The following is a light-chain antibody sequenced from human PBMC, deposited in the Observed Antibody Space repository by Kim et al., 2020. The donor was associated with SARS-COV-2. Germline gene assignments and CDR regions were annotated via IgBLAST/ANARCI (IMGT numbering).Light chain of an antibody. J-gene: IGLJ2*01. CDR3: QVWDGTTLI. Sequence: SVALGQTARITCGGNKIGSKIGHWYQQKPGQAPVLVIYRDRNRPSGIPEQISGSNSGNTATLTISRAQAGDEADYYCQVWDGTTLIFGGGTQLTVL. CDR2: RDR. V-gene: IGLV3-9*01. CDR1: KIGSKI.